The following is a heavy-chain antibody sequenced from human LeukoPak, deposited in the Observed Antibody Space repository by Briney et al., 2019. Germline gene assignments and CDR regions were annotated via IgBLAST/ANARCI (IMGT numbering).Heavy chain of an antibody. V-gene: IGHV3-23*01. CDR3: AKAFRYYDFWNLANYYYYYMDV. Sequence: GGSLRLSCAASGFTFSSYAMSWVRQAPGKGLEWVSAISGSGGSTYYADSVKGRFTISRDNSKNTLYLQMNSLRAEDTAVYYCAKAFRYYDFWNLANYYYYYMDVWGKGTTVTVSS. J-gene: IGHJ6*03. CDR2: ISGSGGST. D-gene: IGHD3-3*01. CDR1: GFTFSSYA.